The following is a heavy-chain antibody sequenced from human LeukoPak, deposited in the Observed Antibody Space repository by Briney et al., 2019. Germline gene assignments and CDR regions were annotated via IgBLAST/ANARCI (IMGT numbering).Heavy chain of an antibody. J-gene: IGHJ6*03. Sequence: SETLSLTCAVYGGSFSGYYWSWIRQPPGKGLEWIGEINHSGSTNYNPSLKSPVTISVDTSKNQFSLKLSSVTAADTTVYYCARQNFYRYCRSTSCYRPYYYYYMDVWGKGTTVTISS. CDR1: GGSFSGYY. CDR2: INHSGST. D-gene: IGHD2-2*01. CDR3: ARQNFYRYCRSTSCYRPYYYYYMDV. V-gene: IGHV4-34*01.